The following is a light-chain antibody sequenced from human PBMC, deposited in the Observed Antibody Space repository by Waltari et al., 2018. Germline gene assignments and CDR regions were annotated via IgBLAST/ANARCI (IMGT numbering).Light chain of an antibody. CDR2: RND. V-gene: IGLV1-47*01. CDR3: AAWDDKLNGPV. J-gene: IGLJ2*01. CDR1: SSNVGSNY. Sequence: QSVLTQPPSASGTPGQTVTISCSGSSSNVGSNYVCWYQQVPGSAPKLLSYRNDHQPSGVPDRFSGAKSGTSASLAITGLRSEDESDYYCAAWDDKLNGPVFGGGTKMTVL.